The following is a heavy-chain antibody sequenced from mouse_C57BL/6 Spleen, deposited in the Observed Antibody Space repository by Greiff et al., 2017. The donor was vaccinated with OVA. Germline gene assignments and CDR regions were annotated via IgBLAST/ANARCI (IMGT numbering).Heavy chain of an antibody. CDR2: SRNKANDYTT. CDR1: GFTFSDFY. V-gene: IGHV7-1*01. Sequence: EVQLVESGGGLVQSGRSLRLSCATSGFTFSDFYMEWIRQAPGKGLEWIAASRNKANDYTTEYSASVKGRFIVSRDTSQSILYLQMNALRAEDTAIYYCARENYYGAGDYWGQGTSVTVSS. J-gene: IGHJ4*01. CDR3: ARENYYGAGDY. D-gene: IGHD1-1*01.